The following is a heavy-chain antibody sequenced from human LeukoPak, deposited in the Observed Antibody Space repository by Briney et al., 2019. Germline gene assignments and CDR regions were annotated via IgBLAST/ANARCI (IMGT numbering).Heavy chain of an antibody. Sequence: GGSLTLSCVASGFNFNNYDLHWVRQAPGKGLEWVAFIKFHGHETFYADSVEGRFTFSRDNSRNTVYLQMNSLRSEGTAVYYCAREAPICRNADCRTGFDHWGQGTLVAVSS. J-gene: IGHJ4*02. V-gene: IGHV3-30*02. CDR2: IKFHGHET. CDR1: GFNFNNYD. CDR3: AREAPICRNADCRTGFDH. D-gene: IGHD1-1*01.